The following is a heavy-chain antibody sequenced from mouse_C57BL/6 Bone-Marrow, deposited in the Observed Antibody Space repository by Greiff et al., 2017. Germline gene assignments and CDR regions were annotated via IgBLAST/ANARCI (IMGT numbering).Heavy chain of an antibody. D-gene: IGHD2-4*01. CDR3: AREGGYDYDRGLAY. CDR1: GYTFTSYW. CDR2: IDPNSGGT. V-gene: IGHV1-72*01. J-gene: IGHJ3*01. Sequence: VQLQQSGAELVKPGASVKLSCQASGYTFTSYWMHWVKQRPGRGLEWIGRIDPNSGGTKYTEKFKSKATLTVDKPSSTAYMQLSSLTSEDSSVYYCAREGGYDYDRGLAYWGQGTLVTVSA.